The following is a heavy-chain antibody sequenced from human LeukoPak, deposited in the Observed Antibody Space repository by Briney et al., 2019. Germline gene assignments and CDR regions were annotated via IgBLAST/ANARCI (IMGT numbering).Heavy chain of an antibody. D-gene: IGHD6-13*01. V-gene: IGHV1-2*02. CDR3: ARVPRGVAAGYYFDC. J-gene: IGHJ4*02. CDR1: GYTFTGYY. Sequence: ASVKVSCKASGYTFTGYYMHWVRQAPGQGLEWMGWINPNSSGTNYAQKFQGRVTMTRDTSISTAYMELSRLRSDDTAVYYCARVPRGVAAGYYFDCWGQGILVTASS. CDR2: INPNSSGT.